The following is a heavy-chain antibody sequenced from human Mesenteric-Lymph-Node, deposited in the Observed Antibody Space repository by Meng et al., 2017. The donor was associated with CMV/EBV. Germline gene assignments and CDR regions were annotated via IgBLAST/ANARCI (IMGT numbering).Heavy chain of an antibody. V-gene: IGHV4-39*07. CDR1: GGSISSSSYY. D-gene: IGHD5-24*01. Sequence: SETLSLTCTVSGGSISSSSYYWAWIRQPPGKGLEWIGNINYSGTTFSNPSLKSRVIISLDTSKNQFSLRLSSVTAADTAVYYCARGKRWLQQTFDYWSQGTLVTVSS. J-gene: IGHJ4*02. CDR2: INYSGTT. CDR3: ARGKRWLQQTFDY.